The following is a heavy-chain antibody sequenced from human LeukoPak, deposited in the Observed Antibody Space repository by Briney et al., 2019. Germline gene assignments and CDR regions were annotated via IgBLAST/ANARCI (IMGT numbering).Heavy chain of an antibody. CDR1: GFTFSGSA. Sequence: PGGSLRLSCAVSGFTFSGSAMHWVRQPSGKGLEWVGRIRSKGNSYATAYATSLKSRFTNTSKDSKNTAFMEINTPKADDHDVFYGASVVSTRIYYYDMGVWGKGTTVTVSS. CDR2: IRSKGNSYAT. V-gene: IGHV3-73*01. J-gene: IGHJ6*03. D-gene: IGHD3-22*01. CDR3: ASVVSTRIYYYDMGV.